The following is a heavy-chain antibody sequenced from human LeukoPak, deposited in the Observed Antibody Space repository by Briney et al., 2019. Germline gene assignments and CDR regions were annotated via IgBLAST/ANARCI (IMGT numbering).Heavy chain of an antibody. CDR3: ARYYYDSSGYWDAFDI. D-gene: IGHD3-22*01. CDR2: IYHSGTT. Sequence: SETLSLTCGVSSYSITRGYYWGWFRQPPGKGLEWLGSIYHSGTTYYNPSLKSRVTISVDTSKNQFSLKLSSVTAADTAVYYCARYYYDSSGYWDAFDIWGQGTMVTVSS. CDR1: SYSITRGYY. V-gene: IGHV4-38-2*01. J-gene: IGHJ3*02.